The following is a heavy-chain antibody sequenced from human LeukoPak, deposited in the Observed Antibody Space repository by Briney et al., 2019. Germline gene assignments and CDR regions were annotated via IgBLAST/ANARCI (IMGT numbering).Heavy chain of an antibody. V-gene: IGHV3-74*01. CDR3: AKDPWELLPFGRGDYFQH. CDR2: INNDGNLKTDGRDT. CDR1: GFTLSNYW. Sequence: GGSLRLSCAASGFTLSNYWMIHWVRQVPGKGLQWVSRINNDGNLKTDGRDTGYADSVKGRFTISTDNAKNTLYLQMNSLRAEDTAVYYCAKDPWELLPFGRGDYFQHWGQGTLVTVSS. J-gene: IGHJ1*01. D-gene: IGHD1-26*01.